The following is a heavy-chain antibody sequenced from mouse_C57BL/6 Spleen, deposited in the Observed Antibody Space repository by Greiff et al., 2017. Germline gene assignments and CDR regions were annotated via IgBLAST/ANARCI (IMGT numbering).Heavy chain of an antibody. Sequence: QVHVKQSGPGLVQPSQSLSITCTVSGFSLTSYGVHWVRQPPGKGLEWLGVIWSGGSTDYNAAFISRLSISKDNSKSQVFFKMNSLQADDTAIYYCAKNSPPLTTVVGAMDYWGQGTSVTVSS. J-gene: IGHJ4*01. CDR1: GFSLTSYG. CDR3: AKNSPPLTTVVGAMDY. D-gene: IGHD1-1*01. V-gene: IGHV2-4*01. CDR2: IWSGGST.